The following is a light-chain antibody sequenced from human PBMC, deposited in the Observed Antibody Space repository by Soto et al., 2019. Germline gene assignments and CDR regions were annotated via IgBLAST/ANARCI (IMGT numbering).Light chain of an antibody. J-gene: IGLJ3*02. CDR2: EVD. Sequence: QSALTQPASVSGSPGQSISISCTGSSSYVGAYNYVAWYQQKPGKAPKLLIYEVDNRPSGISHRFSGSKSGNTASLTISGLQTEDEADYYCSSYTVINTAVFGGGTKVTVL. CDR3: SSYTVINTAV. CDR1: SSYVGAYNY. V-gene: IGLV2-14*01.